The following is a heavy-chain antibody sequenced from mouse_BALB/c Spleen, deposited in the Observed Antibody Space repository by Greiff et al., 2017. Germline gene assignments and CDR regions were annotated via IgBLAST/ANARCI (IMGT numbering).Heavy chain of an antibody. CDR3: ARRDDLDY. CDR2: IYWDDDK. Sequence: QVTLKVSGPGLLQPSQTLSLTCSFSGFSLSTSGMGVSWIRQPSGKGLEWLAHIYWDDDKRYNPSLKSRLTISKDTSRNQVFLKITSVDTADTATYYCARRDDLDYWGQGTSVTVSS. V-gene: IGHV8-12*01. CDR1: GFSLSTSGMG. J-gene: IGHJ4*01.